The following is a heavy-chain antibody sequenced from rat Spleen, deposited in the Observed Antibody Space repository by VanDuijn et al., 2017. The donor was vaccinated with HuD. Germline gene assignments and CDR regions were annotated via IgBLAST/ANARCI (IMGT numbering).Heavy chain of an antibody. Sequence: EVQLVESGGGLVQPGRSLKLSCVASGFTFNNYWMTWIRQAPGKGLEWVASITNTGGSTYYPDSAKGRFTISRDNAKSTLYLQMDSLRSEDTATYYCARHPGYYFDYWGQGVMVTVSS. V-gene: IGHV5-31*01. CDR2: ITNTGGST. D-gene: IGHD1-4*01. CDR1: GFTFNNYW. CDR3: ARHPGYYFDY. J-gene: IGHJ2*01.